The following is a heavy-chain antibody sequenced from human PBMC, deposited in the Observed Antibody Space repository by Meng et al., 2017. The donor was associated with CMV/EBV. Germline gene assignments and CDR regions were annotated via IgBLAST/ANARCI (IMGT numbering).Heavy chain of an antibody. J-gene: IGHJ4*02. Sequence: GGSLRLSCAASGFTFSSYCMSWVRQAPGKGLEWVANIKQDGSEKYYVDSVKGRFTISRDNAKNSLYLQMNSLRAEDTAVYYCARDGGYCSSTSCYNSSSWHLDYWGQGTLVTVSS. CDR1: GFTFSSYC. D-gene: IGHD2-2*02. CDR3: ARDGGYCSSTSCYNSSSWHLDY. CDR2: IKQDGSEK. V-gene: IGHV3-7*01.